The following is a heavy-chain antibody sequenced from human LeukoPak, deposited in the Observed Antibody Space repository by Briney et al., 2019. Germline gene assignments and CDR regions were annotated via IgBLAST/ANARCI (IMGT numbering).Heavy chain of an antibody. CDR3: VREGGDYVDPDH. V-gene: IGHV4-30-4*01. D-gene: IGHD4-17*01. CDR1: GGSVSSGDYY. CDR2: IYDIGHT. J-gene: IGHJ4*02. Sequence: SETLSLTCSVSGGSVSSGDYYWSWIRQPPGKGLEWIGHIYDIGHTHYKPSLESRVTIAVDTSKNQFSLKLTSVTVADTAVYYCVREGGDYVDPDHWGQGTLVTVSS.